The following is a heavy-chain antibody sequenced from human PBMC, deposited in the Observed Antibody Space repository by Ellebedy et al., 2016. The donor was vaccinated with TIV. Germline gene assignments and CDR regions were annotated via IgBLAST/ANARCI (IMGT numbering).Heavy chain of an antibody. CDR2: INSDGSST. D-gene: IGHD6-13*01. Sequence: GGSLRLSXAASGFTFSSYWMHWVRQAPGKGLVWVSRINSDGSSTSYADSVKGRFTISRDNAKNTLYLQMNSLRAEDTAVYYCAIYSSSLAGWYFDLWGRGTLVTVSS. V-gene: IGHV3-74*01. CDR3: AIYSSSLAGWYFDL. J-gene: IGHJ2*01. CDR1: GFTFSSYW.